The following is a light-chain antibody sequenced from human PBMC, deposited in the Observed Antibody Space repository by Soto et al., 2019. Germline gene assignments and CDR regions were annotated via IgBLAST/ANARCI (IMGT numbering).Light chain of an antibody. Sequence: QPVLTQPASVSGSPGQSITISCTGTSSDSGIFNYVSWYQQHPGKAPKLIIYEVTNRPSGVSDRFSGSKSGSTASLNISGLQADDEADYYCSSYTSSSALGVFGGGTKLTVL. CDR1: SSDSGIFNY. CDR2: EVT. CDR3: SSYTSSSALGV. V-gene: IGLV2-14*01. J-gene: IGLJ3*02.